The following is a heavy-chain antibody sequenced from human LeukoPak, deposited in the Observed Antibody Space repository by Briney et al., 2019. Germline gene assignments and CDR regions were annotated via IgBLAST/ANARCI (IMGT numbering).Heavy chain of an antibody. CDR1: GYTFSNYD. Sequence: ASVKVSCETSGYTFSNYDINWVRQAPGQGLEWMGIINPSGGNTNYAQRFQGRVTMTRDTSTSTVYMELSSLRSEDTAMYYCARDRSSAAFDIWGQGTMVTVSS. CDR3: ARDRSSAAFDI. CDR2: INPSGGNT. V-gene: IGHV1-46*01. J-gene: IGHJ3*02. D-gene: IGHD6-6*01.